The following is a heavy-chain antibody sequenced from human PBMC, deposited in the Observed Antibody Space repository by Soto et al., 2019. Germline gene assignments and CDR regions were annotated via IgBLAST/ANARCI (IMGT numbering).Heavy chain of an antibody. J-gene: IGHJ6*02. Sequence: QVQLVESGGGVVQPGRSLRLSCAASGFTFSSYGMHWVRQAPGEGLEWVAVISCDGSNKYYADSVKGRFTISRDNSKNTLYLQMNSLRAEDTAVYYCAKDPPMRRELLLHLYYYYYYGMDVWGQGTTVTVSS. CDR1: GFTFSSYG. CDR2: ISCDGSNK. CDR3: AKDPPMRRELLLHLYYYYYYGMDV. D-gene: IGHD1-26*01. V-gene: IGHV3-30*18.